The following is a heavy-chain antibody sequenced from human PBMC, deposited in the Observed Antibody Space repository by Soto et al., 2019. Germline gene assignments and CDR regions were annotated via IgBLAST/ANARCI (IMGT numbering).Heavy chain of an antibody. D-gene: IGHD6-13*01. J-gene: IGHJ4*02. Sequence: ASVKVSCKTSGYSFVSFGISWLRQAPGQGLEWMGWVSADNGNTNYSQKFQGRVTMTTDTSASTAYMELSSLRPEDTAVYYCARDPAAADYYFDYWGQGTLVTVSS. V-gene: IGHV1-18*01. CDR1: GYSFVSFG. CDR3: ARDPAAADYYFDY. CDR2: VSADNGNT.